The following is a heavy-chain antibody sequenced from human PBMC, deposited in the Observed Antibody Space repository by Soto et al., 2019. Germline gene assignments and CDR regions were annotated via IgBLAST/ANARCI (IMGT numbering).Heavy chain of an antibody. J-gene: IGHJ2*01. Sequence: QAQLVQSGAEVKEPGASVKVSCKASGYSFTNHYIHWVRQAPGQGLEWMGWITPNSGGTKSAQQFQGRVTMTRDTSISTAYMEQSSMRLDDTAMFYCARGKEIADYWNFDHWGRGTLVTVSS. CDR3: ARGKEIADYWNFDH. CDR1: GYSFTNHY. V-gene: IGHV1-2*02. CDR2: ITPNSGGT. D-gene: IGHD2-15*01.